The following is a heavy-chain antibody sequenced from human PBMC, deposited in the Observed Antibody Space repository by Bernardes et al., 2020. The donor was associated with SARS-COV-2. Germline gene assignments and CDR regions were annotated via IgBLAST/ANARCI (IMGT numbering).Heavy chain of an antibody. CDR2: IYQSGTT. CDR1: GGSISSDGYS. CDR3: ARGTLTSRATYYFDY. V-gene: IGHV4-30-2*01. J-gene: IGHJ4*02. Sequence: SESLSLTCAVSGGSISSDGYSWSWLLQPPGKGLEWIGYIYQSGTTYYNPSLKSRVTISLDRSKTHFSLNLSSVTAADTAMYYCARGTLTSRATYYFDYWGQGTLVTVSS.